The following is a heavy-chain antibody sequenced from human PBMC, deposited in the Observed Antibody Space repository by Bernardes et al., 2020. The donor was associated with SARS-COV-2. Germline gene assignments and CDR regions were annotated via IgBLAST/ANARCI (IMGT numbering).Heavy chain of an antibody. CDR1: GGFIRGAF. CDR2: IYKSGTT. J-gene: IGHJ6*02. V-gene: IGHV4-4*07. CDR3: ARDDGTAYGMDV. Sequence: SETLSLTCSVSGGFIRGAFWNWIRQPAGQGLEWIGRIYKSGTTTYSPSLKSRVTMSISTSEKQFSLRLTSVTAADSGVYYCARDDGTAYGMDVWGQGTTVTVSS. D-gene: IGHD1-1*01.